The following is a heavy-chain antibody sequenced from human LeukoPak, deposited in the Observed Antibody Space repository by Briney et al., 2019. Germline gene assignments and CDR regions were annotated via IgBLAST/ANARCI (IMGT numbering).Heavy chain of an antibody. V-gene: IGHV3-30*18. CDR2: ISYDGSNK. J-gene: IGHJ4*02. D-gene: IGHD3-9*01. Sequence: GGSLRLSCAASGFTFSSYGMHWVRQAPGKGLEWVAVISYDGSNKYYADSVKGRFTISRDNSKNTLYLQMNSLRAEDTAVYYCAKGPRYFDWDIIKRFDYWGQGTLVTVSS. CDR1: GFTFSSYG. CDR3: AKGPRYFDWDIIKRFDY.